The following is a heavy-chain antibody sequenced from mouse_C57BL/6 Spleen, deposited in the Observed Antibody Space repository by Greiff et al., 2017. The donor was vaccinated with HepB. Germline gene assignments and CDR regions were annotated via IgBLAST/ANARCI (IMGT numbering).Heavy chain of an antibody. D-gene: IGHD1-1*01. V-gene: IGHV5-4*01. J-gene: IGHJ1*03. CDR3: ARGNTTVPVAV. CDR1: GFTFSSYA. Sequence: EVQLVESGGGLVKPGGSLKLSCAASGFTFSSYAMSWVRQTPEKRLEWVATISDGGSYTYYPDNVKGRFTISRDNAKNNLYLQMSHLKSEDTAMYYCARGNTTVPVAVWGTGTTVTVSS. CDR2: ISDGGSYT.